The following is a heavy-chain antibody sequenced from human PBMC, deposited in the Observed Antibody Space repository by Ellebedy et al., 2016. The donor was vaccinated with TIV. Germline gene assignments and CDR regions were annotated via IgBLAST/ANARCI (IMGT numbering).Heavy chain of an antibody. CDR2: IYYSGST. D-gene: IGHD3-10*01. Sequence: MPSETLSLTCTVSGGPINSVDYFWSWIRQPPGKGLEWIGYIYYSGSTDYSPSLKSRLTMSIDTSQKQFTLKLSSVTAADTAIYYCVRGYGSYYYYYGMDVWGQGTTVTVSS. CDR1: GGPINSVDYF. V-gene: IGHV4-30-4*01. CDR3: VRGYGSYYYYYGMDV. J-gene: IGHJ6*02.